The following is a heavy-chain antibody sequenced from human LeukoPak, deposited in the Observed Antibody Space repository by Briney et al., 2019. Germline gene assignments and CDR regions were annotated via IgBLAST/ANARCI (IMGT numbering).Heavy chain of an antibody. J-gene: IGHJ5*02. V-gene: IGHV4-4*07. CDR3: ARLIGGAWFGDAVSRFDP. CDR2: IYTSGST. Sequence: SETLSLTCTVSGGSISSYYWSWIRQPAGKGLEWIGRIYTSGSTNYNPSLKSRVTMSVDTSKNQFSLKLSSVTAADTAVYYCARLIGGAWFGDAVSRFDPWGQGTLVTVSS. D-gene: IGHD3-10*01. CDR1: GGSISSYY.